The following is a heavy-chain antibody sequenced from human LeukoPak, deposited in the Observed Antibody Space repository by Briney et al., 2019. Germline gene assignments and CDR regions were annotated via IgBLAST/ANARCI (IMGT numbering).Heavy chain of an antibody. CDR1: GFTFSSYT. V-gene: IGHV3-21*04. CDR2: ISSSGSYI. CDR3: ARDLVAFDY. J-gene: IGHJ4*02. D-gene: IGHD2-8*02. Sequence: PGGSLRLSCAVSGFTFSSYTMNWVRQTPGKGLEWVSSISSSGSYIYYADSVKGRFTISRDNAKNSLYLQMNSLRAEDTAVYYCARDLVAFDYWGQGTLVTVSS.